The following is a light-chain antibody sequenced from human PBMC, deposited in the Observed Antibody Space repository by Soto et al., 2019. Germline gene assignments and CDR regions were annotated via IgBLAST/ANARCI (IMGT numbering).Light chain of an antibody. V-gene: IGKV3-11*01. J-gene: IGKJ4*01. Sequence: EVVLTQSPATLSLSPGERATLSCRASQSVNTYLAWYQQKPGQAPRLLMYDASNRDAGIPARFSGSGSGTDVTLTISILEPEDFARYYGQHRSNWPVFGGGTKVEIE. CDR2: DAS. CDR3: QHRSNWPV. CDR1: QSVNTY.